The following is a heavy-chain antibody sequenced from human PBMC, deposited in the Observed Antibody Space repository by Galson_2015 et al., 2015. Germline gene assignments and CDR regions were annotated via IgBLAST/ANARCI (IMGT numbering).Heavy chain of an antibody. D-gene: IGHD1-26*01. CDR2: IYHSGNT. V-gene: IGHV4-38-2*02. J-gene: IGHJ4*02. CDR3: ARGHHSGSSYSSSDY. CDR1: GYSISSGNY. Sequence: SETLSLTCTVSGYSISSGNYWGWIRQPPGKGLEWIGNIYHSGNTDYNPSLKSRVTISVDTSKNQFSLRLRSVTAADAAVYYCARGHHSGSSYSSSDYWGQGTLVTVSS.